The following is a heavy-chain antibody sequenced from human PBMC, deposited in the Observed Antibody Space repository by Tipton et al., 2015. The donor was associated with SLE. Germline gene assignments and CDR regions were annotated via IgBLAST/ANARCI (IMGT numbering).Heavy chain of an antibody. Sequence: TLSLTCAVYGGSFSGYYWSWIRQPPGKGLEYIGEINHRGSTNYNPSLKSRVTISVDTSKNQFSLKLSSVTAADTAVYYCARANNWKGPLSFDYWGQGTLVTVSS. J-gene: IGHJ4*02. D-gene: IGHD1-20*01. CDR2: INHRGST. V-gene: IGHV4-34*01. CDR3: ARANNWKGPLSFDY. CDR1: GGSFSGYY.